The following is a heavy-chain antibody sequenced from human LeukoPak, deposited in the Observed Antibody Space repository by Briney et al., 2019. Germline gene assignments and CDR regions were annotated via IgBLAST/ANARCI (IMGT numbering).Heavy chain of an antibody. CDR3: ARVAAASYYYYMDV. V-gene: IGHV3-48*01. J-gene: IGHJ6*03. D-gene: IGHD6-13*01. CDR1: GFTFSSYS. CDR2: ISSSSSTI. Sequence: GGSLRLSCAASGFTFSSYSMNWVRQAPGKGLEWVSYISSSSSTIYYADSVKGRFTISRDNAKNSLYLQMNSLRAEDTAVYYCARVAAASYYYYMDVWGKGTTVTVSS.